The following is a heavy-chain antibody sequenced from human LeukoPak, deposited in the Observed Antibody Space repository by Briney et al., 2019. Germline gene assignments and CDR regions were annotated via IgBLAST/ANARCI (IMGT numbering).Heavy chain of an antibody. CDR1: GYSFTSYW. CDR2: IYPGDSDT. V-gene: IGHV5-51*01. CDR3: ARGRITMVRGVEKAIDY. D-gene: IGHD3-10*01. Sequence: GESLKISCKGSGYSFTSYWIGWVRQMPGKGLEWMGIIYPGDSDTRYSPSFQGQVTISADKSISTAYLQWSSLKASDTAMYYCARGRITMVRGVEKAIDYWGQGTLVTVSS. J-gene: IGHJ4*02.